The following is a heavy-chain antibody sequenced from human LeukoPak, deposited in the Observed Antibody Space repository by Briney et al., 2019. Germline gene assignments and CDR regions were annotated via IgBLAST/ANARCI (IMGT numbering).Heavy chain of an antibody. CDR3: ATGGHSGSHLAFDY. Sequence: GGSLRLSCAASGFPFSTYAMSWVRQAPGKGLEWVSAISGSGGSTYYADSVKGRFSISRDNSKTTLYVQINSLRAEDTAVYYCATGGHSGSHLAFDYWGQGTLVTVSS. D-gene: IGHD1-26*01. CDR2: ISGSGGST. V-gene: IGHV3-23*01. CDR1: GFPFSTYA. J-gene: IGHJ4*02.